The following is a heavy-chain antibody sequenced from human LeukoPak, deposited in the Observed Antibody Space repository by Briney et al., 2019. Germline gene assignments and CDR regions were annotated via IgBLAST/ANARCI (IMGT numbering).Heavy chain of an antibody. CDR3: ASTLRYYDFWSGYFNWFDP. Sequence: GGSLRLSCAASGFTFSSYGMHWVRQAPGKGLEWVAFIRYDGSNKYYADFVKGRFTISRDNSKNTLYLQMNSLRAEDTAVYYCASTLRYYDFWSGYFNWFDPWGQGTLVTVSS. V-gene: IGHV3-30*02. D-gene: IGHD3-3*01. CDR1: GFTFSSYG. CDR2: IRYDGSNK. J-gene: IGHJ5*02.